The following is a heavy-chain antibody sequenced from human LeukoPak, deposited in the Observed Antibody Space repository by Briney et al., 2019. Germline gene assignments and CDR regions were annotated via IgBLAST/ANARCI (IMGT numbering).Heavy chain of an antibody. V-gene: IGHV3-74*01. J-gene: IGHJ4*02. CDR3: GRGDFLPAGVDY. D-gene: IGHD2/OR15-2a*01. Sequence: GGSLRLSCAASGFSFSSYWMHWVRQVPGKGLVWVSRISSDGSTTTYADSVKGRFTTSRDNAKNTLYLQMNSLRADDTAVYYCGRGDFLPAGVDYWGQGAQVTVSS. CDR1: GFSFSSYW. CDR2: ISSDGSTT.